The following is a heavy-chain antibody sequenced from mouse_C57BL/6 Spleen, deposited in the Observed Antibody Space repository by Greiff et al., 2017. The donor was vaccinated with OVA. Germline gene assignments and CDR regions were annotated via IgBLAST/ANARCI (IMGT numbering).Heavy chain of an antibody. CDR2: IHPYSGST. V-gene: IGHV1-64*01. Sequence: VQLQQPGAELVKPGASVKLSCKASGYTFTSYWMHWVKQRPGQGLEWIGMIHPYSGSTNYNEKFKSKATLTVDKSSSTAYMQLSSLTSEDSAVYYCARSWDEWYFDVWGTGTTVTVSS. J-gene: IGHJ1*03. D-gene: IGHD4-1*01. CDR1: GYTFTSYW. CDR3: ARSWDEWYFDV.